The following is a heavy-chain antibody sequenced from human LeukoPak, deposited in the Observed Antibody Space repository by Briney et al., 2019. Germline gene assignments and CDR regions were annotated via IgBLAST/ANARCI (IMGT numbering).Heavy chain of an antibody. CDR2: IRSKAYGGTT. D-gene: IGHD5-18*01. V-gene: IGHV3-49*03. CDR3: TKYSGRIDY. J-gene: IGHJ4*02. CDR1: GFTFGDYA. Sequence: PGGSLRLSCTSSGFTFGDYAMSWFRQAPGKGLEWVAFIRSKAYGGTTEYVASVRGRFTISRDDSKSIAYLQMNSLKTEDTAVYYCTKYSGRIDYWGQGPLVTVSS.